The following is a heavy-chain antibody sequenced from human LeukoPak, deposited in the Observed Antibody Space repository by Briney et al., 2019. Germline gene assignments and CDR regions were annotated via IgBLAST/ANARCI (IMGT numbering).Heavy chain of an antibody. CDR3: ASMIAVAGMSWFDP. V-gene: IGHV6-1*01. J-gene: IGHJ5*02. D-gene: IGHD6-19*01. Sequence: SQTLSLTCAISGDSVSSNSAAWNWIRQSPSRGLEWLGRTYYRSKWYNDYAVSVKSRITINPDTPKNQFSLQLNSVTPEDTAVYYCASMIAVAGMSWFDPWGQGTLVTVSS. CDR2: TYYRSKWYN. CDR1: GDSVSSNSAA.